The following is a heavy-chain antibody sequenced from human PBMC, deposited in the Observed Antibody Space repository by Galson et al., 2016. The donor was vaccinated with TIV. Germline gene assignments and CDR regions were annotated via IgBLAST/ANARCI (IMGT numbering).Heavy chain of an antibody. V-gene: IGHV3-23*01. CDR1: GSTFSKYA. CDR2: VHAGGGGA. D-gene: IGHD4-17*01. Sequence: SLRLSCAASGSTFSKYAMIWVRQAPGKGLEWVSAVHAGGGGASYSDSVKGRFTISRDNSRNTLFLQMSSLTVEDTAVYFCARDPNGDWIGAFDFWGRGIMVTVFS. CDR3: ARDPNGDWIGAFDF. J-gene: IGHJ3*01.